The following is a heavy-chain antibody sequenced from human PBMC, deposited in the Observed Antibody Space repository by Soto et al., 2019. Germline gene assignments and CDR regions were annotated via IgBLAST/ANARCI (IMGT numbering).Heavy chain of an antibody. CDR2: IIPIFGTA. V-gene: IGHV1-69*01. CDR3: ARLMTVLRYFDWSVNQGGPGFDP. D-gene: IGHD3-9*01. Sequence: QVQLVQSGAEVKKPGSSVKVSCKASGGTFSSYAISWVRQAPGQGLEWMGGIIPIFGTANYAQKFQGRVTITADESTSTAYMELSSLRSEDTAVYYCARLMTVLRYFDWSVNQGGPGFDPWGQGTLVTVSS. J-gene: IGHJ5*02. CDR1: GGTFSSYA.